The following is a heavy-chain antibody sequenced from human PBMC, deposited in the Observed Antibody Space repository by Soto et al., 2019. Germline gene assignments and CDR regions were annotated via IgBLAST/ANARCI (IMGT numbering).Heavy chain of an antibody. CDR2: LDPNSGGT. D-gene: IGHD6-6*01. CDR3: AVEYSSSVAALDV. CDR1: GYTFTNYH. V-gene: IGHV1-2*04. Sequence: ASVKVSCKASGYTFTNYHIHWVRQAPGQGLEWMGWLDPNSGGTNCAQKFQGWVTMTRDTSINTAYMELTRLSSDDTAVYYCAVEYSSSVAALDVWGQGTTVTVSS. J-gene: IGHJ6*02.